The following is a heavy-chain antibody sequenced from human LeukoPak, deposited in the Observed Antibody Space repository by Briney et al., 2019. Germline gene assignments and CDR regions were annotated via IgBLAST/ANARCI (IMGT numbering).Heavy chain of an antibody. Sequence: GGSLRLSCAASGFTFGGYAMHWVRQAPGKGLEWISGISWDSGSTGYADSVKGRFTISRDNAKNSLYLQMNSLRVEDTALYYCAKDIAMAGLRYFDHWGQGTLVTVSS. D-gene: IGHD5-24*01. V-gene: IGHV3-9*01. CDR2: ISWDSGST. CDR3: AKDIAMAGLRYFDH. J-gene: IGHJ4*02. CDR1: GFTFGGYA.